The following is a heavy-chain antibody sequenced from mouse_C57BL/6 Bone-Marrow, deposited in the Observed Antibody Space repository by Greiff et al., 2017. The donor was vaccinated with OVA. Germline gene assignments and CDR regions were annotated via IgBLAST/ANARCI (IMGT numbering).Heavy chain of an antibody. Sequence: EVHLVESGAELVRPGASVKLSCTASGFNIKDDYMHWVKQRPEQGLEWIGWVDPENGDTEYASKFQGKATITADTSSNTAYLQLSSLTSEDTAVYYCTRIYYWGQGTTLTVSS. CDR1: GFNIKDDY. V-gene: IGHV14-4*01. J-gene: IGHJ2*01. CDR3: TRIYY. CDR2: VDPENGDT.